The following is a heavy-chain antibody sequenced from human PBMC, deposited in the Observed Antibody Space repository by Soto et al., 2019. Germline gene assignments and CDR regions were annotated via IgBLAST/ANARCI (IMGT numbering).Heavy chain of an antibody. D-gene: IGHD3-22*01. CDR1: GYSFTTFW. V-gene: IGHV5-10-1*01. J-gene: IGHJ3*01. CDR3: ARHLYDNRNYLDALDV. CDR2: LDPADSFT. Sequence: PGESLKISCNVSGYSFTTFWISWVRQMPEQGLECMGRLDPADSFTNYSPSFQGHVTISVDKSINTAYLQWSSLKASDTAIYYCARHLYDNRNYLDALDVWGQGTMVTFSS.